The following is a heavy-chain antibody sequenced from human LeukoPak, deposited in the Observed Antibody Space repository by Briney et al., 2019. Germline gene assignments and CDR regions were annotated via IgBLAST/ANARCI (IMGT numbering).Heavy chain of an antibody. V-gene: IGHV3-74*01. Sequence: PGGSLRLSCAASGFTFSSYAMSWVRQAPGKGLVWVSRINSDGSSTSYADSVRGRFTISRDNAKNTLYLQMNSLRAEDTAVYYCARDWRYFDWLQSPYYYYGMDVWGQGTTVTVSS. CDR2: INSDGSST. J-gene: IGHJ6*02. D-gene: IGHD3-9*01. CDR1: GFTFSSYA. CDR3: ARDWRYFDWLQSPYYYYGMDV.